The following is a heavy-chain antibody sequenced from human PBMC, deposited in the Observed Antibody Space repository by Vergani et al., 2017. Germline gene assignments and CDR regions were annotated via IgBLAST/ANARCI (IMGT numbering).Heavy chain of an antibody. CDR2: ISGSGGST. Sequence: EVQLLESGGGLVQPGGSLRLSCAASGFTFSSYAMSWVRQAPGKGLEWVSAISGSGGSTYYADSVKSRFTISRDNAKNTLYLQMNSLRAEDTAVYYYAKVGESKVVPAEWGVYFFDCWERRILVVVS. V-gene: IGHV3-23*01. CDR3: AKVGESKVVPAEWGVYFFDC. D-gene: IGHD2-2*01. CDR1: GFTFSSYA. J-gene: IGHJ4*02.